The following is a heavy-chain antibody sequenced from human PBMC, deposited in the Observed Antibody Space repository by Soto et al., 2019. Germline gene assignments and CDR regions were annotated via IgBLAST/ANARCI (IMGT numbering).Heavy chain of an antibody. CDR1: GYTFTSYG. CDR3: ARREGDDYSNFYGMDV. Sequence: QVQLVQSGAEVKKPGASVKVSCKASGYTFTSYGISWVRQAPGQGLEWMGWISAYNGNTNYAQKLQGRVTMTTDTPTSTAYMELRSLRSDDTAVDYCARREGDDYSNFYGMDVWGQGTTVTVSS. D-gene: IGHD4-4*01. CDR2: ISAYNGNT. J-gene: IGHJ6*02. V-gene: IGHV1-18*04.